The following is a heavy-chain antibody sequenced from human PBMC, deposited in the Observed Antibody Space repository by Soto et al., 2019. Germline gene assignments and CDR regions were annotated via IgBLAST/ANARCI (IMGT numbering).Heavy chain of an antibody. CDR2: IDGSGGIT. D-gene: IGHD3-10*01. Sequence: QLLQSGGGLVQPGGSLTLSCAASGFTFGTTDMSWVRQAPGEGLEWVSTIDGSGGITYYADSVKGRFTISRDNSRNTVYLEMNSLRGDDTAVYYCVKNSGWFNTWGQAALVTVSS. J-gene: IGHJ5*02. V-gene: IGHV3-23*01. CDR3: VKNSGWFNT. CDR1: GFTFGTTD.